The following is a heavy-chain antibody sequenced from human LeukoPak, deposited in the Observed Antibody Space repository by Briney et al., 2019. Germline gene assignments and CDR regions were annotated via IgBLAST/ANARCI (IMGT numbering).Heavy chain of an antibody. J-gene: IGHJ4*02. CDR3: ARGRVGATRLDY. Sequence: ASVKVSCKASGYTFTGYYMHWVRQAAGQGLEWMGWINPNSGGTNYAQKFQGRVTMTRDTSISTAYMELSRLRSDDTAVYYCARGRVGATRLDYWGQGTLVTVSS. D-gene: IGHD1-26*01. CDR1: GYTFTGYY. V-gene: IGHV1-2*02. CDR2: INPNSGGT.